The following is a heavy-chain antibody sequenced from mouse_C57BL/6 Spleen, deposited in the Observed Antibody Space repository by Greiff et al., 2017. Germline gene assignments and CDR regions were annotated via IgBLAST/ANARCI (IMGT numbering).Heavy chain of an antibody. CDR3: ARDWDH. Sequence: EVQLQQSGPELVKPGASVKISCKASGYTFTDYYMNWVKQSHGKSLEWIGDINPNNGGTSYNQKFKCKATLTVDKSSSTAYMELRSLTSEDSAVYYCARDWDHGGQGTTLTVSA. J-gene: IGHJ2*01. D-gene: IGHD4-1*01. V-gene: IGHV1-26*01. CDR2: INPNNGGT. CDR1: GYTFTDYY.